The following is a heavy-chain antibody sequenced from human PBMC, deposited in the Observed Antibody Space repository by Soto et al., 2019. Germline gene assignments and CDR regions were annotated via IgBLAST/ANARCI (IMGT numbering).Heavy chain of an antibody. J-gene: IGHJ6*02. V-gene: IGHV1-2*04. CDR2: INPNSGGT. CDR1: GYTFTGYY. D-gene: IGHD5-18*01. Sequence: GASVKVSCKASGYTFTGYYMHCVRQAPGQGLEWMGWINPNSGGTNYAQKFQGWVTMTRDTSISTAYMELSRLRSDDTAVYYCARDQSDTAMVTSLYYGMDVWGQGTTVTVSS. CDR3: ARDQSDTAMVTSLYYGMDV.